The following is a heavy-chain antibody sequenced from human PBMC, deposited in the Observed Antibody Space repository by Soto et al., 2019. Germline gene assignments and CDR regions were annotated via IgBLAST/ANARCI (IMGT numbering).Heavy chain of an antibody. CDR3: ATRSGGGGAFDF. J-gene: IGHJ3*01. D-gene: IGHD3-10*01. V-gene: IGHV3-48*03. CDR1: GRTFSNYE. Sequence: EVQLVESGGGLVLPGGSLRLSCSASGRTFSNYEMNWVRQAPGKGLEWVSYIGRSGTTTYYADSLKGRFTISRDNAKNSLYLQMNSLRAEDTAVYYCATRSGGGGAFDFWGQGTMVTVSS. CDR2: IGRSGTTT.